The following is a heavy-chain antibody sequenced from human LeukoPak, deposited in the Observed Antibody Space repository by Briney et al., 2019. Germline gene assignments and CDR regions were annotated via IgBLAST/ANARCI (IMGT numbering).Heavy chain of an antibody. Sequence: TGGSLRLSCAASGFTFSSYGMHWVRQAPGKGLEWVAFIRYDGSNKYYADSVKGRFTISRDNSKNTLYLQMNSLRAEDTAVYYCAKSWPFGESHFDYWGQGTLVTVSS. D-gene: IGHD3-10*01. CDR1: GFTFSSYG. V-gene: IGHV3-30*02. J-gene: IGHJ4*02. CDR2: IRYDGSNK. CDR3: AKSWPFGESHFDY.